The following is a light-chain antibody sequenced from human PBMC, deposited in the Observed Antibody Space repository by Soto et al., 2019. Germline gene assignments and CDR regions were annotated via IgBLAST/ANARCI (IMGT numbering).Light chain of an antibody. V-gene: IGLV2-14*01. Sequence: QSALTQPASVCGSPGQSINISCTGTSSDIGAYNYVSWYQQHPGKTPKLMIYGVTNRPSGVSNRFSGSKSGSTASLTISGLQAEDEADYYCSSYTTSSTLEFGGGTKLTVL. CDR3: SSYTTSSTLE. CDR2: GVT. CDR1: SSDIGAYNY. J-gene: IGLJ2*01.